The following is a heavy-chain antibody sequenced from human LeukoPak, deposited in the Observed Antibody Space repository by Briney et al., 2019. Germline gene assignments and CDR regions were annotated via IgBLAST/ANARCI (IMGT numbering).Heavy chain of an antibody. CDR3: ARAAIAAIQTRYFQH. D-gene: IGHD6-13*01. J-gene: IGHJ1*01. Sequence: ASVKVSCKASGYNFIGNYMHWVRQAPGQGLEWMGWINPNTGGTNYAQKFQGRVTMTRDTSISTAYMELSSLRSDDTAVYYCARAAIAAIQTRYFQHWGQGTLVTVSS. V-gene: IGHV1-2*02. CDR1: GYNFIGNY. CDR2: INPNTGGT.